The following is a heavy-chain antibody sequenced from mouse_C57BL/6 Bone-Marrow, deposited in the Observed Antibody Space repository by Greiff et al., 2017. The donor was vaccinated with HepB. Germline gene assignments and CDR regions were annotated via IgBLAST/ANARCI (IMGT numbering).Heavy chain of an antibody. D-gene: IGHD3-2*02. Sequence: QVQLQQSGPELVKPGASVKISCKASGYAFSSSWMNWVKQRPGKGLEWIGRIYPGDGDTNYNGKFKGKATLPADKSSSTAYMQLSSLTSEDSSVNVGARTAQATPAWFAYWGQGTLVTVSA. V-gene: IGHV1-82*01. CDR2: IYPGDGDT. J-gene: IGHJ3*01. CDR1: GYAFSSSW. CDR3: ARTAQATPAWFAY.